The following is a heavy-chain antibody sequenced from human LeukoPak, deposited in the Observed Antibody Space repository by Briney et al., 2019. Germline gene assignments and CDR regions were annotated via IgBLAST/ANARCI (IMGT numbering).Heavy chain of an antibody. V-gene: IGHV3-48*01. CDR3: ARVSLTTNGDY. Sequence: PGGSLRLSCAASGFTFSSYSMNWVRQAPGHGLEWFSYISSSSSTIYYADSVKGRFTISRDNAKNSLYLQMNSLRAEDTAVYYCARVSLTTNGDYWGQGTLVTVSS. CDR1: GFTFSSYS. CDR2: ISSSSSTI. J-gene: IGHJ4*02. D-gene: IGHD1-1*01.